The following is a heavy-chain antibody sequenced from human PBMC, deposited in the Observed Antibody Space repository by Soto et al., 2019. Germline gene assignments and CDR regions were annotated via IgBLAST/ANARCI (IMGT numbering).Heavy chain of an antibody. CDR3: AHSPQIYDILTGYSQYYFDY. CDR2: IYHSGST. V-gene: IGHV4-30-2*01. Sequence: SETLCLTCAVSGGSISSGGDSWSWNRQPPGKGLEWIGYIYHSGSTYYNPSLKSRVTISVDRSKNQFSLKLSSVTAADTATYYCAHSPQIYDILTGYSQYYFDYWGQGTLVTVSS. J-gene: IGHJ4*02. CDR1: GGSISSGGDS. D-gene: IGHD3-9*01.